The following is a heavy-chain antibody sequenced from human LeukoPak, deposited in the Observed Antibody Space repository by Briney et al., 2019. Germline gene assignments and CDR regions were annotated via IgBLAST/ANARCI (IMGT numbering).Heavy chain of an antibody. J-gene: IGHJ4*02. V-gene: IGHV4-59*08. CDR3: ARHPHYYYDNSAR. CDR1: GGSISSYY. D-gene: IGHD3-22*01. Sequence: SETLSLTCTVSGGSISSYYWSWIRQPPGKGLEWIGSFYYSRNTYYNPSLKSRVTISVDTSKNQLSLTLTSVSAADTAVYYCARHPHYYYDNSARWGQGTLVTVSS. CDR2: FYYSRNT.